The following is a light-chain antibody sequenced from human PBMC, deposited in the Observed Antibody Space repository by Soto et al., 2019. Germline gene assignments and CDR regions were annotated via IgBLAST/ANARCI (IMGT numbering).Light chain of an antibody. Sequence: QSALTQPASVSGSPGQSITISCTGTSSDVGSYNLVSWYQQHPGKAPKLMIYEGSKRPSGVSNRFSGSKSGKTASLTISGXXXXXXADYYCCSYAGSSRVFGGGTQLTVL. J-gene: IGLJ2*01. CDR3: CSYAGSSRV. CDR2: EGS. V-gene: IGLV2-23*01. CDR1: SSDVGSYNL.